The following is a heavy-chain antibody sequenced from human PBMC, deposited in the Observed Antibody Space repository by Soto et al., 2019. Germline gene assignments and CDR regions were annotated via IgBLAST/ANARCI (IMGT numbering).Heavy chain of an antibody. CDR2: IYYSGST. V-gene: IGHV4-59*01. J-gene: IGHJ4*02. Sequence: PSETLSLTCTVSGGSISSYYWSWIRQPPGKGLEWIGYIYYSGSTNYNPSLKSRVTISVDTSKNQFSLKLSSVTAADTAVYYCARVRPGSGYDCYFDYWGQGTLVTVSS. CDR1: GGSISSYY. CDR3: ARVRPGSGYDCYFDY. D-gene: IGHD5-12*01.